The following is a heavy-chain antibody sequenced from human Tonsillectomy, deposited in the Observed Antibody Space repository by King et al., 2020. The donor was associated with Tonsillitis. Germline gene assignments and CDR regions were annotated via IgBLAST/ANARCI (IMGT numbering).Heavy chain of an antibody. Sequence: IQLVQSGPEVKKPGTSVKVSCKASGFTFTSSAMQWVRQARGQRLEWIGWIVVGSGNTTYAQKFQERVTITRDMSTSTAYMELSSLRSEDTAVYYCAASRDYDILTGYPYYYYYMDVWGKGTTVTVSS. CDR2: IVVGSGNT. CDR3: AASRDYDILTGYPYYYYYMDV. CDR1: GFTFTSSA. V-gene: IGHV1-58*02. D-gene: IGHD3-9*01. J-gene: IGHJ6*03.